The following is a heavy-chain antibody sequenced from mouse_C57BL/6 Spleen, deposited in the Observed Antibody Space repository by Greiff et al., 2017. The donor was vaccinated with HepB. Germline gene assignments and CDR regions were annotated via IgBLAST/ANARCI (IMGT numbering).Heavy chain of an antibody. V-gene: IGHV5-6*01. CDR1: GFTFSSYG. CDR3: ARQLGYFDY. J-gene: IGHJ2*01. Sequence: EVKLVESGGDLVKPGGSLKLSCAASGFTFSSYGMSWVRQTPDKRLEWVATISSGGSYTYYPDSVKGRFTITRDNAKNTRYLQRSRLKSEDTAMYYCARQLGYFDYWGQGTTLTVSS. CDR2: ISSGGSYT. D-gene: IGHD4-1*01.